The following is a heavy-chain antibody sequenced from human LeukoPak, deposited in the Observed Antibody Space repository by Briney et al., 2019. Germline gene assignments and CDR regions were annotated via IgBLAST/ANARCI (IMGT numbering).Heavy chain of an antibody. Sequence: PSETLSLTCAVSGDSISSSNWWSWVRQPPGKGLEWIGEIYHSGSTNYNPSLKSRVTISVDKSKNHFSLKLSSVTAADTAMYYCARGTLWFGELSTGRYFQHWGQGTLVTVSS. J-gene: IGHJ1*01. V-gene: IGHV4-4*02. CDR1: GDSISSSNW. CDR3: ARGTLWFGELSTGRYFQH. CDR2: IYHSGST. D-gene: IGHD3-10*01.